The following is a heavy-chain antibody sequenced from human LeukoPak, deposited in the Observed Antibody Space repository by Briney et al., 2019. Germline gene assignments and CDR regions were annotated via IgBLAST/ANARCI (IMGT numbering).Heavy chain of an antibody. D-gene: IGHD3/OR15-3a*01. CDR3: ARGSFGPGRTVC. Sequence: GGSLRLSCAPSGFTFSDYFMSWIRQAPGKGLEWVSYISSSGTVIKYADSAKGRFTISRDNAKNSLYLQMKSLRAEDTAVYFCARGSFGPGRTVCWGQGTLVTVSS. CDR1: GFTFSDYF. J-gene: IGHJ4*02. CDR2: ISSSGTVI. V-gene: IGHV3-11*01.